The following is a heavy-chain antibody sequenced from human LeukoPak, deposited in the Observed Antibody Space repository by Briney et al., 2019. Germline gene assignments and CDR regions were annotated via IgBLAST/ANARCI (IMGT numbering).Heavy chain of an antibody. J-gene: IGHJ6*02. CDR3: ASPVAGLEGSYGMDV. Sequence: PGGSLRLSCAASGSTFSSYAMSWVRQAPGKGLEWGSAISGSGGSTYYADSVKGRFTISRDNSKNTLYLQMNSLRSEDTAVYYCASPVAGLEGSYGMDVWGQGTTVTVPS. CDR2: ISGSGGST. D-gene: IGHD6-19*01. CDR1: GSTFSSYA. V-gene: IGHV3-23*01.